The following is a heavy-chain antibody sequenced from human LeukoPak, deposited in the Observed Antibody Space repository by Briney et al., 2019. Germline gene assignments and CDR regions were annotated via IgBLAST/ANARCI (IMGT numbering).Heavy chain of an antibody. J-gene: IGHJ4*02. D-gene: IGHD6-19*01. V-gene: IGHV3-7*01. CDR3: ARPLNSGWYGVDY. CDR1: GFTFDTSW. Sequence: GGSLRLSCAASGFTFDTSWMSWVRQAPGKGLEWVANINQDGSEKYYVDSVNGRFTISRDSAKNSLYLQMNSLRAEDTAVYYCARPLNSGWYGVDYWGQGTLVTVSS. CDR2: INQDGSEK.